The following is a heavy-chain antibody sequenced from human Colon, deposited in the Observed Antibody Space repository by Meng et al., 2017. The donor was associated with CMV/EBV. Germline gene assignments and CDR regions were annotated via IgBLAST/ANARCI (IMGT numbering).Heavy chain of an antibody. J-gene: IGHJ4*02. CDR3: AREDYHFGSGSLFDY. CDR1: GFTFSDYW. CDR2: IKYDGSAK. V-gene: IGHV3-7*01. D-gene: IGHD3-10*01. Sequence: GESLKISCASSGFTFSDYWMSWVRQAPGKGLEWVANIKYDGSAKYYGDSVRGRFTISRDNAENSLLLQIDSLRADDTAVYYCAREDYHFGSGSLFDYWGQGALVTVSS.